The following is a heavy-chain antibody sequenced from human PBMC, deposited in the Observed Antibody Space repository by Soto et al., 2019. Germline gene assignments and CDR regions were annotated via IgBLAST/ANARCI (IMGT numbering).Heavy chain of an antibody. J-gene: IGHJ4*02. CDR3: AREGHSYVSVYFDY. D-gene: IGHD5-18*01. Sequence: GASVKVSCKASGGTFSSYAISWVRQAPGQGLEWMGGIIPIFGTANYAQKCQGRVTITADESTSTAYMELSSLRSEDTAVYYCAREGHSYVSVYFDYGGQGTLVTVAS. CDR1: GGTFSSYA. CDR2: IIPIFGTA. V-gene: IGHV1-69*13.